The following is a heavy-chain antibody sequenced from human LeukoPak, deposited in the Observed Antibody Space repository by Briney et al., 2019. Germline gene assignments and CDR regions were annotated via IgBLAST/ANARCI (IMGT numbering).Heavy chain of an antibody. CDR3: ARTLFRPEKTDDFWSGYQYYFDY. V-gene: IGHV4-38-2*02. D-gene: IGHD3-3*01. Sequence: SETLSLTCTVSGYSISSGYYWGWIRQPPGKGLEWIGSIYHSGSTYYNPSLKSRVTISVDTSKNQFSLKLSSVTAADTAVYYCARTLFRPEKTDDFWSGYQYYFDYWGQGTLVTVSS. CDR1: GYSISSGYY. J-gene: IGHJ4*02. CDR2: IYHSGST.